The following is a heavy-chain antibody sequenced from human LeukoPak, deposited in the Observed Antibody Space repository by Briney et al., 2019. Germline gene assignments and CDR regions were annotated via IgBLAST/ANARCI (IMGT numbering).Heavy chain of an antibody. CDR3: ARDEALRIAAAGSFDY. V-gene: IGHV1-46*01. CDR1: GYTFRNFY. CDR2: INPSGGST. D-gene: IGHD6-13*01. J-gene: IGHJ4*02. Sequence: ASVKVSCKASGYTFRNFYMHWVRQAPGQGLEWMGIINPSGGSTSYAQKFQGRVTMTRDTSTSTVYMELSSLRSEDTAVYYCARDEALRIAAAGSFDYWGQGTLVTVSS.